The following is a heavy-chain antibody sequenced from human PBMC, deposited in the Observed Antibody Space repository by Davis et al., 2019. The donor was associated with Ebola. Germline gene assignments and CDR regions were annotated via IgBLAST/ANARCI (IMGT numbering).Heavy chain of an antibody. J-gene: IGHJ4*02. D-gene: IGHD1-1*01. CDR2: IYYRGST. Sequence: SETLSLTCTVFGGSISYHYWSWIRQSPGKGLEWIGYIYYRGSTKYNPSLKSRVTISLDMSKNQFSLKLSSVTAADTAVYYCARAQFPTTSDHWGQGTLVTVSS. V-gene: IGHV4-59*11. CDR1: GGSISYHY. CDR3: ARAQFPTTSDH.